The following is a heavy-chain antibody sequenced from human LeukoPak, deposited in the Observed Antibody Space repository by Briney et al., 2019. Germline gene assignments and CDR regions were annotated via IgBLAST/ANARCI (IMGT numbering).Heavy chain of an antibody. V-gene: IGHV4-39*01. CDR1: GGAISSSSYY. CDR3: ARYSGSHYAFDI. J-gene: IGHJ3*02. D-gene: IGHD1-26*01. Sequence: SETLSLTCTVSGGAISSSSYYWGWIRQAPGKGLEWIGNIYYSGNTFYNASLKSRVTISVDTSKNQFSLKLTSVTAADTALFYCARYSGSHYAFDIWGQGTMVTVSS. CDR2: IYYSGNT.